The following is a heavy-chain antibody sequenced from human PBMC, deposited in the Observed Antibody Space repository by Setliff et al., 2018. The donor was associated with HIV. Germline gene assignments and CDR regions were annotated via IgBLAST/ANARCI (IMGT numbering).Heavy chain of an antibody. CDR3: SRGHRWNYGGRYYYYMDV. J-gene: IGHJ6*03. Sequence: SVKVSCKASGGTFSSYAISWVRQAPGQGLEWMGGIIPIVDIAKYAQKFQDRVTITADKSMSTAYMELSGLRSEDTAVYYCSRGHRWNYGGRYYYYMDVWGRGTTVTVSS. D-gene: IGHD1-7*01. CDR2: IIPIVDIA. CDR1: GGTFSSYA. V-gene: IGHV1-69*10.